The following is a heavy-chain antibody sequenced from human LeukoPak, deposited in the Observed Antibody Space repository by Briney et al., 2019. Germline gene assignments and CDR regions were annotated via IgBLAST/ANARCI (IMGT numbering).Heavy chain of an antibody. D-gene: IGHD2-2*01. J-gene: IGHJ4*02. CDR1: GFTFSSYA. CDR2: ISGSGGST. CDR3: AKGVIVVVPAAPDLDY. Sequence: GGSLTLSCAASGFTFSSYAMSWVRQAPGKGLEWVSAISGSGGSTYYADSVKGRFTISRDNSKNTLYLQMNSLRAEDTAVYYCAKGVIVVVPAAPDLDYWGQGTLVTVSS. V-gene: IGHV3-23*01.